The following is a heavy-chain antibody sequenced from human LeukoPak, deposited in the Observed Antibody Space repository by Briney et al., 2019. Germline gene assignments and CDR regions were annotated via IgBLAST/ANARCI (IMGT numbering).Heavy chain of an antibody. V-gene: IGHV4-30-2*01. CDR2: IYHSGST. CDR1: GGSISSGGYS. J-gene: IGHJ4*02. Sequence: SQTLSLTCAVSGGSISSGGYSWSWIRQPPGKGLEWIGYIYHSGSTYYNPSLKSRVTISVDRSKNQFSLKLSSVTAADTAVYYRARGGSSWYEGFDYWGQGTLVTVSS. D-gene: IGHD6-13*01. CDR3: ARGGSSWYEGFDY.